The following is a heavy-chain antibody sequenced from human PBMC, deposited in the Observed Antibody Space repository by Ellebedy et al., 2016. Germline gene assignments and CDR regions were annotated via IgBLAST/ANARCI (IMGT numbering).Heavy chain of an antibody. V-gene: IGHV3-9*01. CDR2: ISWNGGSI. CDR1: GFTFDDHA. J-gene: IGHJ4*02. CDR3: ARARWASGYSSSWYLDY. Sequence: GGSLRLSCVASGFTFDDHAMHWVRQAPGKGLEWVSGISWNGGSIAYADSVQGRFTISRDNAKNSLYLQMNSLRAEDTAFYYCARARWASGYSSSWYLDYWGQGALVTVSS. D-gene: IGHD6-13*01.